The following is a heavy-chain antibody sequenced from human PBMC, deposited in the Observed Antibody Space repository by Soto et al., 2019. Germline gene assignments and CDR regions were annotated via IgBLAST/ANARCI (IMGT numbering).Heavy chain of an antibody. D-gene: IGHD4-17*01. Sequence: GGSLRLSCAASGFTFSSYAMTWVRQAPGKGLEWVSAISGGSGSTYYASTYYADSVKGRFTISRDNSKNTLYLQMNSLRVEDTAVYYCAKGGLRAGSYGMDVWGQGTTVTVSS. J-gene: IGHJ6*02. CDR2: ISGGSGSTYYAST. V-gene: IGHV3-23*01. CDR1: GFTFSSYA. CDR3: AKGGLRAGSYGMDV.